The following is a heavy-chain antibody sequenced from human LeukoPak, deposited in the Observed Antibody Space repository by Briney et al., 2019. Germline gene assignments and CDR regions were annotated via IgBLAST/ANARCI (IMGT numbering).Heavy chain of an antibody. J-gene: IGHJ6*02. Sequence: PGGSLRLSCAASGFTFSSYSMNWVRQAPGKGLEWVSSISSSSSYIYYADSVKGRFTISRDNAKNSLYLQMNSLRAEDTAVYYCARTPAGYYYYGMDVWGQGTTVTVSS. CDR3: ARTPAGYYYYGMDV. D-gene: IGHD2-2*01. CDR2: ISSSSSYI. V-gene: IGHV3-21*01. CDR1: GFTFSSYS.